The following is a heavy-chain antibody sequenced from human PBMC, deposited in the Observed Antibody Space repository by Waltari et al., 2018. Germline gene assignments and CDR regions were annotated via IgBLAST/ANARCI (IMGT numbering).Heavy chain of an antibody. CDR2: IYPSDSDT. V-gene: IGHV5-51*03. CDR1: GYTFNPYW. J-gene: IGHJ5*02. CDR3: ARGSRDDWFDP. D-gene: IGHD3-10*01. Sequence: QLVQSGAEVIKAGESLKLSCKGSGYTFNPYWVAWVRQMPGKGLEWMGIIYPSDSDTRYSPSFQGQVTISADKSINTVYLQWSSLEASDTATYYCARGSRDDWFDPWGQGTLVTVSS.